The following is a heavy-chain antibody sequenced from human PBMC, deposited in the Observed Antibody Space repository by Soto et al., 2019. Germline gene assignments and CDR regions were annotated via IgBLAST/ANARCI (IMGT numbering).Heavy chain of an antibody. J-gene: IGHJ6*03. CDR2: INAGNGNT. D-gene: IGHD3-9*01. CDR1: GYTFTSYA. V-gene: IGHV1-3*01. Sequence: QVPLVQSGAEVKKPGASVKVSCKASGYTFTSYAMHWVRQAPGQRLEWMGWINAGNGNTKYSQKFQGRVTITRDTSASTAYMELSSLRSEDTAVYYCAKDHYDILTGYLYYYYYMDVWGKGTTVTVSS. CDR3: AKDHYDILTGYLYYYYYMDV.